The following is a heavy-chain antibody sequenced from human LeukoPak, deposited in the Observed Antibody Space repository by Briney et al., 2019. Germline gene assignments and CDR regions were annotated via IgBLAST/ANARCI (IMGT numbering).Heavy chain of an antibody. CDR2: ISSSSTYI. CDR3: ARVLGDLGAFDI. D-gene: IGHD4-17*01. CDR1: GFTVSRNS. J-gene: IGHJ3*02. Sequence: GGSLRLSCAASGFTVSRNSMNWVRQAPGKALEWFSSISSSSTYIYYADSLKGRFTISRDNAKNSVSLQMNSLRAEDTAVYYCARVLGDLGAFDIWGQGTMVTVSS. V-gene: IGHV3-21*01.